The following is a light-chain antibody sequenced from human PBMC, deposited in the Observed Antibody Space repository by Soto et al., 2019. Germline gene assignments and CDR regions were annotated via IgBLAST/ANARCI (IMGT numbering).Light chain of an antibody. J-gene: IGKJ5*01. CDR2: AAS. Sequence: DSPMTESPSSVSATVGDRVPLTCRESRDISSWLAWYQQKPGKAPKLLIYAASSLQSGVPSRFSGSGSGTDFTLTIRSLQPEDFATYYCQQPISFPITFGQGSRLEI. CDR1: RDISSW. V-gene: IGKV1D-12*01. CDR3: QQPISFPIT.